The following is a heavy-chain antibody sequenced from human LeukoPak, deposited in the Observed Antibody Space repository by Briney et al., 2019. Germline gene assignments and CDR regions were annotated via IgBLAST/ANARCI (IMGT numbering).Heavy chain of an antibody. CDR2: ISGDGSGT. D-gene: IGHD3-10*01. V-gene: IGHV3-74*01. Sequence: GGSLRLSCAASGFTFNSYWMHWVRQAPGKGPVWVSRISGDGSGTTYADSVKGRFTVSRDNAKNTLYLQMNGLRGEDTAVYYCARFPYYYGSGPQRGFDYWGQGALVTVSS. CDR3: ARFPYYYGSGPQRGFDY. J-gene: IGHJ4*02. CDR1: GFTFNSYW.